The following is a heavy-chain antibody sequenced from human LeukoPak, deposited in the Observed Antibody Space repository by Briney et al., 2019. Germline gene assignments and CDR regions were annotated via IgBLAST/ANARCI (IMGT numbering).Heavy chain of an antibody. CDR2: ISYDGSEK. J-gene: IGHJ4*02. CDR1: GFTFKSYA. CDR3: ARKRSVSSGSYLDY. D-gene: IGHD3-22*01. Sequence: GGSLRLSCSASGFTFKSYAMHWVSQAPGKGLEWVAVISYDGSEKYYPDSVKGRFTISRDNSKNTLYLQMNSLRGEDTAIYYCARKRSVSSGSYLDYWGQGTLVTVSS. V-gene: IGHV3-30*04.